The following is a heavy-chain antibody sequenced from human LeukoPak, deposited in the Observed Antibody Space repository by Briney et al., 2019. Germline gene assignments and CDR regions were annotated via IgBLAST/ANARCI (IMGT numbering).Heavy chain of an antibody. CDR1: GFIFNNYW. V-gene: IGHV3-7*03. CDR2: IKQDGSEK. Sequence: PGGSLRLSCDASGFIFNNYWISWVRQAPGEGLEWVANIKQDGSEKYYVDSVKGRFTISRDNAKNSLYLQMNSLRAEDTAVYYCARADYGDYDYYYGMDVWGQGTTVTVSS. J-gene: IGHJ6*02. CDR3: ARADYGDYDYYYGMDV. D-gene: IGHD4-17*01.